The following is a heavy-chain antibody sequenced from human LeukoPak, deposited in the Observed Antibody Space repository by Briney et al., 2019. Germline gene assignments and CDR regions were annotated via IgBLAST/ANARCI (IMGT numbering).Heavy chain of an antibody. D-gene: IGHD3-10*01. Sequence: GASVKVSCKASGYTFTSYDINWVRQATGQGLEWMGWMNPNSGNTGYAQKFQGRVTMTRNTSISTAYMELSSLRSEDTAVYYCARGLDGSYYYYVDVWGKGTTVTVSS. CDR1: GYTFTSYD. CDR2: MNPNSGNT. V-gene: IGHV1-8*01. CDR3: ARGLDGSYYYYVDV. J-gene: IGHJ6*03.